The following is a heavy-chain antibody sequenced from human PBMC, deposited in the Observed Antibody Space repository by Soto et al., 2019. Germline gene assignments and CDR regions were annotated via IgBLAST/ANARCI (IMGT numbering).Heavy chain of an antibody. CDR2: INAYNGNT. D-gene: IGHD1-7*01. Sequence: QVQLVQSGAEVKKPGASVKVSCKASGYTFTNYAISWVRQAPGQGLEWMGWINAYNGNTNYAQKLQGRVTMTTDTSTSKTYMELRSLKSDDTAVYYRAIDSPPNYLRGQGTLVTVSS. CDR3: AIDSPPNYL. CDR1: GYTFTNYA. J-gene: IGHJ4*01. V-gene: IGHV1-18*01.